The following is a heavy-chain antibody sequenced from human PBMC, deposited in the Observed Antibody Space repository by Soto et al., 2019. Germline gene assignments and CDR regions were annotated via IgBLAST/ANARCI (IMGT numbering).Heavy chain of an antibody. CDR3: AKGGPWYYYDSSGYSVDY. Sequence: GGSLRLSCAASGFTFSSYGMHWVRQAPGKGLEWVAVIWYDGSNKYYADSVKGRFTISRDNSKNTLYLQMNSLRAEDTAIYYCAKGGPWYYYDSSGYSVDYWGQGTLVTVSS. CDR2: IWYDGSNK. CDR1: GFTFSSYG. D-gene: IGHD3-22*01. V-gene: IGHV3-33*06. J-gene: IGHJ4*02.